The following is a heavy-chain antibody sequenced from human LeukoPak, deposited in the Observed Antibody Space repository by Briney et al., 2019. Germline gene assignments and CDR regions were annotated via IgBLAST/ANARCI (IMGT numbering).Heavy chain of an antibody. CDR3: AKKGGYQLLPTHFDY. Sequence: GRSLRLSCAASGFTFSSYAMSWVRQAPGKGLEWVSAISGSGGSTYYADSVKGRFTISRDNSKNTLYLQMNSLRAEDTAVYYCAKKGGYQLLPTHFDYWGQGTLVTVSS. D-gene: IGHD2-2*01. CDR2: ISGSGGST. J-gene: IGHJ4*02. CDR1: GFTFSSYA. V-gene: IGHV3-23*01.